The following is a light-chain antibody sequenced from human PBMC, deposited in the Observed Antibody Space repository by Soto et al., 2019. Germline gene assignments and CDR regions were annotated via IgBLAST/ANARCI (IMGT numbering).Light chain of an antibody. CDR1: RSVSSN. J-gene: IGKJ1*01. CDR3: QQYNNLPPWT. V-gene: IGKV3-15*01. CDR2: GAS. Sequence: EIGMTQSPAALSVSPGERATLSCRASRSVSSNLAWYQQKPGQAPRLLIYGASTRATGIPARFSGSGSGTEFTLTISSLQSEDFAVYYCQQYNNLPPWTFGQGTKVDNK.